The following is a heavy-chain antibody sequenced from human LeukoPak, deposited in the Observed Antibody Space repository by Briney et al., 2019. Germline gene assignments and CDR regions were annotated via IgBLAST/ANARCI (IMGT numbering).Heavy chain of an antibody. CDR3: AKESSGGWYFDY. CDR2: IPASGGST. D-gene: IGHD6-19*01. Sequence: GGSLRLSCAASGFSFSSNVMIWVRQAPGKGLGWVSSIPASGGSTYYADSVKGRFTISRDNSKNSLYLQVNSLRAEDTAVYYCAKESSGGWYFDYWGQGTLVTVSS. J-gene: IGHJ4*02. CDR1: GFSFSSNV. V-gene: IGHV3-23*01.